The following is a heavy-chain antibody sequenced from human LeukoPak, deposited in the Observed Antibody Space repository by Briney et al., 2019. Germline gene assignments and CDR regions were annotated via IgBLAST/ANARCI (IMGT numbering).Heavy chain of an antibody. CDR1: GGTFSSYA. V-gene: IGHV1-69*05. J-gene: IGHJ5*02. CDR3: ASSDCSSTSCYHNWFDP. CDR2: IIPIFGTA. D-gene: IGHD2-2*01. Sequence: GATVKVSCKASGGTFSSYAISWVRQAPGQGLEWMGGIIPIFGTANYAQKFQGRVTITTDESTSTAYMELSSLRSEDTAVYYCASSDCSSTSCYHNWFDPWGQGTLVTVSS.